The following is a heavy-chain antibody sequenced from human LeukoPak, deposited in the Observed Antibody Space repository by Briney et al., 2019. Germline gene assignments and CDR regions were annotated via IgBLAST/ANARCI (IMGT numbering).Heavy chain of an antibody. J-gene: IGHJ4*02. CDR2: IYTSGST. CDR3: ARVGRAPNYDFWSGSMYYFDY. V-gene: IGHV4-61*02. D-gene: IGHD3-3*01. CDR1: GGSISSGSYY. Sequence: SETLSLTCTVSGGSISSGSYYWSWIRQPAGKGLEWIGRIYTSGSTNYTPSLKSRVTISVDTSKNHCSLKLSSGTAADTAVYYCARVGRAPNYDFWSGSMYYFDYWGQGTLVTVSS.